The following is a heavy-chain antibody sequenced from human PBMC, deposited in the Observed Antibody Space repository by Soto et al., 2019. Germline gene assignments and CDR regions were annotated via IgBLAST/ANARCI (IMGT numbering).Heavy chain of an antibody. J-gene: IGHJ6*02. D-gene: IGHD3-10*01. V-gene: IGHV3-30-3*01. CDR1: GFTFSNYA. Sequence: QVQLVESGGGVVQPGRSLRLSCAATGFTFSNYAINRVRQAPGKGLEWVAVISYDGTNKFYADSVKGRFTISRDNSKNTLYLQMNSLRAEDTAVYYCAKKYGSGSYYRGMDVWGQGTTVTVSS. CDR3: AKKYGSGSYYRGMDV. CDR2: ISYDGTNK.